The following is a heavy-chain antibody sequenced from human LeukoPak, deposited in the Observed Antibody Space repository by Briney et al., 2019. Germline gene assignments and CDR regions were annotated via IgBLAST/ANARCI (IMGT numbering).Heavy chain of an antibody. J-gene: IGHJ3*02. CDR2: IGSAGDI. D-gene: IGHD4-11*01. CDR3: ASAPQGGDDYSGAFGI. Sequence: GGSLRLSCAVSGFTLSNSDFHWVRQVLGKGLEWISSIGSAGDIYYAGSVRGRFTVSRELATNSLYLQMNSLRAGDTAVYYCASAPQGGDDYSGAFGIWGLGTMVTVS. V-gene: IGHV3-13*04. CDR1: GFTLSNSD.